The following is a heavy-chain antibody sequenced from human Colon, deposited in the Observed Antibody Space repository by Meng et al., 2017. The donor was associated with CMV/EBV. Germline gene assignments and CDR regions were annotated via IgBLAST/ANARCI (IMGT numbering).Heavy chain of an antibody. V-gene: IGHV1-69*04. J-gene: IGHJ1*01. D-gene: IGHD2-2*02. Sequence: FSSYTIRWVRQAPGQGLEWMGRIIPILGIANYAQKFQGRVTITADKSTSTAYMELSSLRSEDTAVYYCARDDPYCSSTSCYTEEYFQHWGQGTLVTVSS. CDR3: ARDDPYCSSTSCYTEEYFQH. CDR1: FSSYT. CDR2: IIPILGIA.